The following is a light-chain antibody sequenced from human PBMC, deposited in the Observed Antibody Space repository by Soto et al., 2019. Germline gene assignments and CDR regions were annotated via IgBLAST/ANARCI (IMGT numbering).Light chain of an antibody. J-gene: IGLJ1*01. CDR2: SNI. CDR1: SSNIGSNT. CDR3: AAWDDSLNGPV. V-gene: IGLV1-44*01. Sequence: QSVLTQPPSASGTPGQRVTISCSGSSSNIGSNTVNWYQQIPGTAPKLLIYSNIQRPSGVPVRFSGSKSGTSASLAISGLQSEDEADYYCAAWDDSLNGPVFGTGTKVTVL.